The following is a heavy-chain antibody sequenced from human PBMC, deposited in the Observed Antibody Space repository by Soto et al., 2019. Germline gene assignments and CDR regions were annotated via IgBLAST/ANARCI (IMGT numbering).Heavy chain of an antibody. J-gene: IGHJ5*02. CDR1: GFTFSSYA. CDR2: ISSNGGST. V-gene: IGHV3-64*01. Sequence: EVQLVESGGGLVQPGGSLRLSCAASGFTFSSYAMHWVRQAPGKGLEYVSAISSNGGSTYYANSVKGRFTISRDNSKNTLYLQMGRLRAEDMAVYYCARKALGWFDPWGQGTLVTVAS. CDR3: ARKALGWFDP.